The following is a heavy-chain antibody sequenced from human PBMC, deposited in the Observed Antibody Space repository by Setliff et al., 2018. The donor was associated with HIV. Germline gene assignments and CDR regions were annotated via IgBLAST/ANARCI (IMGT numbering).Heavy chain of an antibody. CDR2: IYYSGST. CDR1: GGSISSSY. Sequence: SETLSLTCTVSGGSISSSYWSWIRQPPGKGLEWIGYIYYSGSTNYNPSLKSRVTISVDTSKNQFSLKLSSVTAADTAVYYCARARTPYYYDSSAYYFNYYYMDVWGKGTTVTV. CDR3: ARARTPYYYDSSAYYFNYYYMDV. V-gene: IGHV4-59*01. J-gene: IGHJ6*03. D-gene: IGHD3-22*01.